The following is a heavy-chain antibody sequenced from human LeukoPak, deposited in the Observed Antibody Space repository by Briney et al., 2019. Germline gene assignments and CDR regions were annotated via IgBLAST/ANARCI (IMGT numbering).Heavy chain of an antibody. V-gene: IGHV3-21*01. CDR1: GFPFSSYA. Sequence: GGSLRLSCAASGFPFSSYAMSWVRQAPGKGLEWVSSISSSGHYLYYADSVRGRFTISRENAKNSLYLQMNSLRAEDTAVYYCARPDYYDSGGYYYWGQGTLVTVSS. J-gene: IGHJ4*02. CDR3: ARPDYYDSGGYYY. D-gene: IGHD3-22*01. CDR2: ISSSGHYL.